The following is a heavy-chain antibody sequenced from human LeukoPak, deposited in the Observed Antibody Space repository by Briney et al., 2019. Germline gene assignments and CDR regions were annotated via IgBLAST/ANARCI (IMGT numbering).Heavy chain of an antibody. V-gene: IGHV3-74*01. J-gene: IGHJ4*02. Sequence: GGSLRLSCAASGFTLSGFWMHWIRQAPGKGLMWLSRINRDGSSADYADSVKGRFTISRDNARSTLDLQMNSLRVEDTAVYYCARVDSNGWAPEYWGQGTLVTVSS. CDR3: ARVDSNGWAPEY. CDR2: INRDGSSA. CDR1: GFTLSGFW. D-gene: IGHD3-22*01.